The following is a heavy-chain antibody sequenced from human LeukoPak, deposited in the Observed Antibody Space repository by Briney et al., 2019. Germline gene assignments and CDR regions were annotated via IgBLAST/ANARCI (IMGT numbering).Heavy chain of an antibody. Sequence: ASVKVSCKTSGYSFILYGISWVRQAPGQGPEWMGWISTSTGDTKYTQKFQGRVTLTTDTSTSTAYMELSSLRPDDTAVYYCARDDNYGIFVNVDYWGQGILVTVSS. V-gene: IGHV1-18*01. CDR3: ARDDNYGIFVNVDY. J-gene: IGHJ4*02. D-gene: IGHD4-11*01. CDR1: GYSFILYG. CDR2: ISTSTGDT.